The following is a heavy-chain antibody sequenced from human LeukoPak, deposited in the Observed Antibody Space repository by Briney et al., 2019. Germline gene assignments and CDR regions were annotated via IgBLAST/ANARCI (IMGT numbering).Heavy chain of an antibody. CDR3: VRESIGFDY. V-gene: IGHV3-21*06. CDR1: GFTFSDYS. Sequence: GGSLRLSCAASGFTFSDYSMNWVRQAPGKGLEWVSSIGSGHDVIYYADSVKGRFTISRDNAKDSLYLQMNSLRAEDTAVYYCVRESIGFDYWGQGTLVTVSS. CDR2: IGSGHDVI. J-gene: IGHJ4*02. D-gene: IGHD2-15*01.